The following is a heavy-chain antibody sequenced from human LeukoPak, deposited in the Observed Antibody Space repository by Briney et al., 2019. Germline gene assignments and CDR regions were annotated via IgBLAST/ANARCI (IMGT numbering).Heavy chain of an antibody. D-gene: IGHD3-22*01. V-gene: IGHV1-69*04. CDR2: IIPILGIA. J-gene: IGHJ6*02. CDR3: ARDRVEDYYDSSGSLRFGMDV. Sequence: GASVKVSCKASGGTFSSYAISWVRQAPGQGLEWMGRIIPILGIANYAQKFQGRVTITADKSTSTAYMELSSLRSEGTAVYYCARDRVEDYYDSSGSLRFGMDVWGQGTTVTVSS. CDR1: GGTFSSYA.